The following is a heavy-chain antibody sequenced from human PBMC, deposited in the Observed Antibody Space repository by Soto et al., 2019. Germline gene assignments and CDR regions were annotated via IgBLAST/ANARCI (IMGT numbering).Heavy chain of an antibody. J-gene: IGHJ6*02. CDR1: GGTFSSCA. Sequence: QVQLVQSGAEVKKPGSSVKVSCKASGGTFSSCAISWVRQAPGQGLEWMGGIIPIFGTANYAQKFQGRVTITADESTSTAYMELSSLRSEDAAVYYCARARSGGVVAYGMDVWGQGTTVTVSS. D-gene: IGHD3-3*01. CDR3: ARARSGGVVAYGMDV. V-gene: IGHV1-69*12. CDR2: IIPIFGTA.